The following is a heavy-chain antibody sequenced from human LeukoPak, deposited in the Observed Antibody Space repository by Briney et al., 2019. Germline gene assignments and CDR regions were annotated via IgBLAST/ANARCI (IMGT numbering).Heavy chain of an antibody. CDR2: ISYDGSNK. D-gene: IGHD6-19*01. J-gene: IGHJ4*02. CDR3: ARVGNGSPLEC. Sequence: GGSLRLSCAASGFTFSSYAMSWVRQAPGKGLEWVAVISYDGSNKYYADSVKGRFTISRDNAKNTLYLQMNSLRAEDTAVYYCARVGNGSPLECWGQGTLVTVSS. V-gene: IGHV3-30*03. CDR1: GFTFSSYA.